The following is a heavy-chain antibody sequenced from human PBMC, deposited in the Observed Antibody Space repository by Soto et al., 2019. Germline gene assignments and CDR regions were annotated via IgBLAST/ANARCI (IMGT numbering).Heavy chain of an antibody. D-gene: IGHD2-2*01. V-gene: IGHV3-73*01. Sequence: EAQLVQSGGGLVQPGGSLQLSCAASGFTFGGSPVHWVRQASGKGLEWVGRIRSDSASSAIAYAASVRGRFTLSRDDSMHTACLQADSLEVEHTAISYRVLEGCSTTGCYSLDLWAQGTLVTVSS. CDR1: GFTFGGSP. CDR3: VLEGCSTTGCYSLDL. CDR2: IRSDSASSAI. J-gene: IGHJ5*02.